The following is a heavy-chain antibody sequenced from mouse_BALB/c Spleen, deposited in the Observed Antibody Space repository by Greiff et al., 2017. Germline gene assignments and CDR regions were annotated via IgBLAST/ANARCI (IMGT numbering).Heavy chain of an antibody. Sequence: QVQLKQSGPGLVAPSQSLSITCTVSGFSLTSYGVHWVRQPPGKGLEWLGVIWAGGSTNYNSALMSRLSISKDNSKSQVFLKMNSLQTDDTAMYYCARDHRSRDYFDYWGQGTTLTVSS. CDR3: ARDHRSRDYFDY. D-gene: IGHD3-1*01. CDR1: GFSLTSYG. V-gene: IGHV2-9*02. J-gene: IGHJ2*01. CDR2: IWAGGST.